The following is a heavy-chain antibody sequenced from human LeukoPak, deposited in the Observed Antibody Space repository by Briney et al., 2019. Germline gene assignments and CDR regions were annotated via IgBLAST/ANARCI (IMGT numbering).Heavy chain of an antibody. CDR1: GFTFSSYA. J-gene: IGHJ4*02. CDR2: ISGSGGRT. CDR3: AKYDYVCGSYRRAPAYFDY. Sequence: GGSLRLSCAASGFTFSSYAMSWVRQAPGKGLEWVSAISGSGGRTYYADSVKGRFTISRDNSKTTLYLQIHSLRAEDTSVYYCAKYDYVCGSYRRAPAYFDYCGQGTLVTVSS. D-gene: IGHD3-16*02. V-gene: IGHV3-23*01.